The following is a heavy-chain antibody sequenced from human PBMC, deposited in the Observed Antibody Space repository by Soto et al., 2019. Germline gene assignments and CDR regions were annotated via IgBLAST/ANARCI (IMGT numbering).Heavy chain of an antibody. J-gene: IGHJ5*02. D-gene: IGHD2-2*01. CDR2: IYYSGST. CDR1: GGSISSGGYY. Sequence: SETLSLTCTVSGGSISSGGYYWSWIRQHPGKGLEWIGYIYYSGSTYYNPSLKSRVTISVDTSKNQFSLKLSSVTAADTAVYYCARDSGYCSSTSCYGGLGNWFDPWGQGTLVTVSS. CDR3: ARDSGYCSSTSCYGGLGNWFDP. V-gene: IGHV4-31*03.